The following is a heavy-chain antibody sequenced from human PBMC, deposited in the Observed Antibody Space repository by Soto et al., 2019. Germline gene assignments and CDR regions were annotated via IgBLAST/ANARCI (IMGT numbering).Heavy chain of an antibody. CDR1: GVNFIGSA. J-gene: IGHJ4*02. CDR3: TRVTTTLSDFDY. D-gene: IGHD4-4*01. CDR2: IRSKANSYAT. Sequence: PGGPQRHSYGASGVNFIGSAVHWIRQASGKGLEWVGRIRSKANSYATAYAASVKGRFTISRDDSKNTAYLQMNSLKTEDTAVYYCTRVTTTLSDFDYWGQGTLVTVSS. V-gene: IGHV3-73*01.